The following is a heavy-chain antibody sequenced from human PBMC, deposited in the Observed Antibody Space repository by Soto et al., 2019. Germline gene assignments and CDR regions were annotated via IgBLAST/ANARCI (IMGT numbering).Heavy chain of an antibody. J-gene: IGHJ6*02. Sequence: EVQLVESGGGLVQPGGSLRLSCAASGFTFNSYDMHWVRQPTGKGLEWVSAIGISGDTHYPGSVKGRFTISRENAKNSLYLQMNSLRAGDRAVYYCARGSGYPYSYNGMDVWGQGTTVTVSS. V-gene: IGHV3-13*01. D-gene: IGHD3-22*01. CDR3: ARGSGYPYSYNGMDV. CDR2: IGISGDT. CDR1: GFTFNSYD.